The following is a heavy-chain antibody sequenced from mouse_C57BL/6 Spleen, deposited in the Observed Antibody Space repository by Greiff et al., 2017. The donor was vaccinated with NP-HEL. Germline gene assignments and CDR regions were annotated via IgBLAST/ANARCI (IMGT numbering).Heavy chain of an antibody. Sequence: QVHVKQSGPGLVQPSQSLSITCTVSGFSLTSYGVHWVRQSPGKGLEWLGVIWSGGSTDYNAAFISRLSISKDNSKSQVFFKMNSLQADDTAIYYCARKGITTVRAMDYWGQGTSVTVSS. CDR3: ARKGITTVRAMDY. J-gene: IGHJ4*01. CDR1: GFSLTSYG. V-gene: IGHV2-2*01. D-gene: IGHD1-1*01. CDR2: IWSGGST.